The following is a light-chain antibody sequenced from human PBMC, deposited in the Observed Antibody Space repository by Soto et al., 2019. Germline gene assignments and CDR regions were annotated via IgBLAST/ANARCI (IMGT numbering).Light chain of an antibody. CDR2: DTS. CDR3: QKRSNRPLIT. Sequence: VTLSPGSLPASLGERATINCKSSQSVVRSSNNKNYLAWYQQKPGQAPRLLIFDTSNRATGIPARFSGSGSGTDFTLTISTLEPEDFAVYYCQKRSNRPLITFGQGRRLENK. V-gene: IGKV3-11*01. CDR1: QSVVRSSNNKNY. J-gene: IGKJ5*01.